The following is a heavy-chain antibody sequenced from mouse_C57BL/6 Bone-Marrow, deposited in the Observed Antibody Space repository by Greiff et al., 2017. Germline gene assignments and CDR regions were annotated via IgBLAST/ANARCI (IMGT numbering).Heavy chain of an antibody. CDR1: GFTFSSYA. D-gene: IGHD1-1*01. V-gene: IGHV5-4*01. Sequence: EVQLVEPGGGLVKTGGSLKLSCAASGFTFSSYAMSWVRQTPEKRLEWVATISDGGSYTNYPDNVKGRFTISRDNANNNLYLQLSPLKSEETAIYYGSRDVYYYDSSYWYFDVWGTGTTVTVSS. CDR3: SRDVYYYDSSYWYFDV. CDR2: ISDGGSYT. J-gene: IGHJ1*03.